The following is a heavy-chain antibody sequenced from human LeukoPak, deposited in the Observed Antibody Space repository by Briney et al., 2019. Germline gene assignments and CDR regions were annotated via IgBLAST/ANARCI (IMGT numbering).Heavy chain of an antibody. CDR3: ARKAGIQLWLMDV. J-gene: IGHJ6*04. CDR1: GFTFSSYA. V-gene: IGHV3-23*01. D-gene: IGHD5-18*01. CDR2: ISGSGGST. Sequence: SGGSLRLSCAASGFTFSSYAMSWVRQAPGKGLEWVSAISGSGGSTYYADSVKGRSTISRDNSKDTLYLQMNSLRAEDTAVYYCARKAGIQLWLMDVWGKGTTVTVSS.